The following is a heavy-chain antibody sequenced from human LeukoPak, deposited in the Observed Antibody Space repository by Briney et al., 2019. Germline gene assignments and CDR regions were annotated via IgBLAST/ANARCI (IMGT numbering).Heavy chain of an antibody. J-gene: IGHJ4*02. D-gene: IGHD3-22*01. Sequence: GGSLRLSCAAPGFTFSSYNMNWVRQAPGKGLEWVSYITSSSSTIYYADSVKGRFSISRDNAKNSLYLQMNSLRAEDTAVYYCARVFYDSSGPFYFDYWGQGTLVTVSS. CDR2: ITSSSSTI. V-gene: IGHV3-48*04. CDR3: ARVFYDSSGPFYFDY. CDR1: GFTFSSYN.